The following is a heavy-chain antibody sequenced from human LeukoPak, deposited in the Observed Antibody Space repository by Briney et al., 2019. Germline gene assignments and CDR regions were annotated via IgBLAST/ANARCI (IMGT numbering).Heavy chain of an antibody. CDR2: IYPGDSDT. CDR1: GYSFTSYW. CDR3: ARRGYSGYEGAWFDP. V-gene: IGHV5-51*01. Sequence: LGEYLKIYCKGFGYSFTSYWLGWVRQMPGKGLAGVGIIYPGDSDTRYSPSFQGQVTISADKSISTAYLQWDSLKASDTAMYYCARRGYSGYEGAWFDPWGQGTLVTVSS. D-gene: IGHD5-12*01. J-gene: IGHJ5*02.